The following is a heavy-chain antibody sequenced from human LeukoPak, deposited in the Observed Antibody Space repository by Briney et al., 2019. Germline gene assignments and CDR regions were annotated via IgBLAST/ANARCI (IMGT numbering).Heavy chain of an antibody. Sequence: PSQTLSLTCTVSGGSINSYYWSWIRQPPGKGLECIGYIHYTGSTNYNPSLKSRVTISVDTSKSQFSLKLSSVTAADTAIYYCARGGYYGSGNDFRFDPWGQGTLVTVSS. D-gene: IGHD3-10*01. V-gene: IGHV4-59*01. J-gene: IGHJ5*02. CDR1: GGSINSYY. CDR3: ARGGYYGSGNDFRFDP. CDR2: IHYTGST.